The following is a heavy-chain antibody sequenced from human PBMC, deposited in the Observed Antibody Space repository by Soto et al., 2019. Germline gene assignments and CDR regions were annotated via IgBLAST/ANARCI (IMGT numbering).Heavy chain of an antibody. D-gene: IGHD6-13*01. V-gene: IGHV3-30*04. Sequence: VQLVESGGGVVRPGRSLRLSCAASGFSFSVYPMNWVRQAPGKGLEWVAFISFDGSKTYYSDSVKGRFTISRDNSKNTVSLQINNLRPGDAAVYHCANLLNVAAAGTPHYYGVDVW. CDR3: ANLLNVAAAGTPHYYGVDV. CDR2: ISFDGSKT. CDR1: GFSFSVYP. J-gene: IGHJ6*01.